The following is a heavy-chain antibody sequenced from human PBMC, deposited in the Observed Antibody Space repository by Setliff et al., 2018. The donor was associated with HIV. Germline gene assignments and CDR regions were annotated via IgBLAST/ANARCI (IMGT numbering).Heavy chain of an antibody. CDR1: GFTFSNAW. Sequence: PGGSLRLSCAASGFTFSNAWMSWVRQAPGKGLEWVGRIKSKTDGGTTDYAAPVKGRFTISRDDSKNTLYLQMNSLKTEDTAVYYCTRCFGSYLPIMDYWGQGTLVTISS. J-gene: IGHJ4*02. D-gene: IGHD1-26*01. CDR3: TRCFGSYLPIMDY. V-gene: IGHV3-15*01. CDR2: IKSKTDGGTT.